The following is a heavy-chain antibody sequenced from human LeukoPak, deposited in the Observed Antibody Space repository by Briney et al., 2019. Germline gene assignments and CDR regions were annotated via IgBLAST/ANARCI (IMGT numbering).Heavy chain of an antibody. CDR3: ASLMGYCSSTSCQNFDY. CDR1: GFTFSSYV. D-gene: IGHD2-2*01. J-gene: IGHJ4*02. CDR2: ISGSGGST. Sequence: PGGSLRLSCAASGFTFSSYVMSWVRQAPGKGLEWVSAISGSGGSTYYADSVKGRFTISRDNSKNTPYLQMNSLRAEDAAVYYCASLMGYCSSTSCQNFDYWGQGTLVTVSS. V-gene: IGHV3-23*01.